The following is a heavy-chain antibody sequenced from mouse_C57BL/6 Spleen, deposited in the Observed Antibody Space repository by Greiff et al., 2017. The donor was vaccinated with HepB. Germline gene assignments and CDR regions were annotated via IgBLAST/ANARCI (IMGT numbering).Heavy chain of an antibody. V-gene: IGHV1-52*01. CDR1: GYTFTSYW. Sequence: VKLQQPGAELVRPGSSVKLSCKASGYTFTSYWMHWVKQRPIQGLEWIGNIDPSDSETHYNQKFKDKATLTVDKSSSTAYMQLSSLTSEDSAVYYCARGANWDDFDYWGQGTTLTVSS. CDR2: IDPSDSET. D-gene: IGHD4-1*01. J-gene: IGHJ2*01. CDR3: ARGANWDDFDY.